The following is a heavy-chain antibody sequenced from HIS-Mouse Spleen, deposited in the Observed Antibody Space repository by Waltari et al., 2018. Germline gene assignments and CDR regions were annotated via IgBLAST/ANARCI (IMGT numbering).Heavy chain of an antibody. V-gene: IGHV4-4*07. J-gene: IGHJ3*02. CDR3: ARDFHDFWSGYYGGDKKHDAFDI. Sequence: QVQLQESGPGLVKPSETLSLTCTVSGGSICSYYWSWIRQPAGKGLEWIGRIYTSGRTNNNPSLKSRVTMSVDTSKNQFSLKLSSVTAADTAVYYCARDFHDFWSGYYGGDKKHDAFDIWGQGTMVTVSS. CDR2: IYTSGRT. CDR1: GGSICSYY. D-gene: IGHD3-3*01.